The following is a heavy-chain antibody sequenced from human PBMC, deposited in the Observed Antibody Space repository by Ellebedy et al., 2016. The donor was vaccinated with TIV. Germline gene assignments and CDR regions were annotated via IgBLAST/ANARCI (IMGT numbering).Heavy chain of an antibody. Sequence: AASVKISCKASGGTFSSYAISWVRQAPGQGLEWMGGIIPIFGTANYAQKFQGRVTITADEATSTAYMELSSLRSEDTAVYYCASPKGQWLVPYDYWGQGTLVTVSS. CDR2: IIPIFGTA. J-gene: IGHJ4*02. V-gene: IGHV1-69*13. D-gene: IGHD6-19*01. CDR1: GGTFSSYA. CDR3: ASPKGQWLVPYDY.